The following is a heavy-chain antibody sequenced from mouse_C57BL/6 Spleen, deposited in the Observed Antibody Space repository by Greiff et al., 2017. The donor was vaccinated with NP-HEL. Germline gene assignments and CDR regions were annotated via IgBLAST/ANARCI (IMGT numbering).Heavy chain of an antibody. Sequence: QVQLQQPGAELVMPGASVKLSCKASGYTFTSYWMHWVKQRPGQGLEWIGEIDPSDSYTNYNQKFKGKSTLTVDKSSSTAYMQLSSLTSEDSAVYYCARTGPPLTTGVGRAMDYWGQGTSVTVSS. V-gene: IGHV1-69*01. CDR3: ARTGPPLTTGVGRAMDY. J-gene: IGHJ4*01. D-gene: IGHD1-1*01. CDR1: GYTFTSYW. CDR2: IDPSDSYT.